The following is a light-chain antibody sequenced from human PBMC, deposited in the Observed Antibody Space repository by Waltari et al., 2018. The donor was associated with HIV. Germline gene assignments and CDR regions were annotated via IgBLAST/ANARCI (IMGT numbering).Light chain of an antibody. Sequence: QSVLPPPPSESGPPGQRVTIPCSGTRSNLGSNPVRWYPQRPGTAPKLYIYSNNQRPSGVPDRFSGSKSGTSASLAISGLQSEDEADYYCSAWDDSLNGWVFGGGTKLTVV. CDR1: RSNLGSNP. J-gene: IGLJ3*02. V-gene: IGLV1-44*01. CDR2: SNN. CDR3: SAWDDSLNGWV.